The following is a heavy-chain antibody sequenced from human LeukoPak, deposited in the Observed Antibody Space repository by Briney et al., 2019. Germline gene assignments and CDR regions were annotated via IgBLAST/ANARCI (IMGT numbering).Heavy chain of an antibody. CDR1: GFTFSIYA. CDR3: ASLSGFADAFDI. J-gene: IGHJ3*02. V-gene: IGHV3-23*01. D-gene: IGHD3-9*01. Sequence: PGGSLRLSCSGSGFTFSIYAMNWVRQAPGKGLEWVSAISGSGGSTYYADSVKGRFTISRDNSKNTLYLQMNSLRAEDTAIYYCASLSGFADAFDIWGQGTMVTVSS. CDR2: ISGSGGST.